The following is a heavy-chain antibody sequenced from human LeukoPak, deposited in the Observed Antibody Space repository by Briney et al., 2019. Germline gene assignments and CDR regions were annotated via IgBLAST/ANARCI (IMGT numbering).Heavy chain of an antibody. Sequence: PLETLSLTCTVSGYSITSAYYWGWIRQPPGKGLEWIGSFFLKGSTYYNPSLKSRVTISVDTSKNQFSLTLSSVTAADTAVYYCARVARCTSCFDVDYWGQGTLVTVSS. CDR2: FFLKGST. V-gene: IGHV4-38-2*02. CDR3: ARVARCTSCFDVDY. D-gene: IGHD2-2*01. J-gene: IGHJ4*02. CDR1: GYSITSAYY.